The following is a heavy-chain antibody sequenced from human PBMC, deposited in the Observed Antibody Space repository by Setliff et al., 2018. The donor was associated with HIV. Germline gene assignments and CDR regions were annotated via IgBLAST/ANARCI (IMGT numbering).Heavy chain of an antibody. V-gene: IGHV4-38-2*02. Sequence: SETLSLTCTVSGHSITSDYQWGWIRQPPGKGLEWIGSIYHSGSTYYNPSLKSRVTISVDTTKSQISLKLISVTAADTAVFYCVRDNPSAHWFDPWGQGTLVTVSS. CDR2: IYHSGST. J-gene: IGHJ5*02. CDR1: GHSITSDYQ. CDR3: VRDNPSAHWFDP.